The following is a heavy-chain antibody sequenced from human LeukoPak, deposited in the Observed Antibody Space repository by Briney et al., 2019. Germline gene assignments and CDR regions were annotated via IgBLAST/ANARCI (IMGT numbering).Heavy chain of an antibody. J-gene: IGHJ2*01. CDR2: ITGSGGNT. Sequence: PGGSLRLSCAASGFTFSSYAMSWVRQAPGKGLEWVSAITGSGGNTYYAASVKGRFTISRDNSKNALYVQMNSLRAEDTAVYYCARHPLGYWYFDLWGRGTPVSVSS. V-gene: IGHV3-23*01. CDR3: ARHPLGYWYFDL. CDR1: GFTFSSYA. D-gene: IGHD3-3*02.